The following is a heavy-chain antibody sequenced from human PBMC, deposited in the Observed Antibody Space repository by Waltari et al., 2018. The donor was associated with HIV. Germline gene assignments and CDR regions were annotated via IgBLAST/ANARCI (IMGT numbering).Heavy chain of an antibody. D-gene: IGHD6-19*01. CDR1: TGYITPSYY. V-gene: IGHV4-39*01. CDR2: IYSNGVS. Sequence: QLQLQESGPALVKPSETLSLTCTVSTGYITPSYYWGWVRQFPGTGLEWIGSIYSNGVSHYAPSHKSRVALSVDMSKNQFSLTLTAVTAADTSRYFCVTLRTVTGTIDKWGQGTLVTVS. J-gene: IGHJ4*02. CDR3: VTLRTVTGTIDK.